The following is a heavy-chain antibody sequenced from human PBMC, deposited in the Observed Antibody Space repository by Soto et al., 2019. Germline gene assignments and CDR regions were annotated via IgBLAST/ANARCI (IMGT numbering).Heavy chain of an antibody. CDR2: ISYDGSNK. Sequence: GGSLRLSCAASGFTFSSYGMHWVRQAPGKGLEWVAVISYDGSNKYYADSVKGRFTISRDNSKNTLYLQMNSLRAEDTAGYYFAKAPRPLYSSMYSYHGMAVRGQSPTVPVPS. J-gene: IGHJ6*02. CDR3: AKAPRPLYSSMYSYHGMAV. D-gene: IGHD6-13*01. CDR1: GFTFSSYG. V-gene: IGHV3-30*18.